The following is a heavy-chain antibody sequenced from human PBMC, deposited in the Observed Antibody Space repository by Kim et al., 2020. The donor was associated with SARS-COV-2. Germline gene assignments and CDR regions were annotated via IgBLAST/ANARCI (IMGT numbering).Heavy chain of an antibody. J-gene: IGHJ6*02. CDR1: GGSISSYY. V-gene: IGHV4-59*13. Sequence: SETLSLSCTVSGGSISSYYWSWIRQPPGKGLEWIGFIYYSGSTNYNPSLKSGVTISVDTSKNQFSLKLSSVTAADTAVYYCASDPTDTYDILTGYYGYGMDVWGQGTTVTVSS. CDR3: ASDPTDTYDILTGYYGYGMDV. D-gene: IGHD3-9*01. CDR2: IYYSGST.